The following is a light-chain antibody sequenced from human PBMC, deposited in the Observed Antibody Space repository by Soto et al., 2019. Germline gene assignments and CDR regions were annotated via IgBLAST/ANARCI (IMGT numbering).Light chain of an antibody. J-gene: IGKJ3*01. CDR1: QSVSSNY. Sequence: EIVLTQSPGTLSLSPGERATLSCRASQSVSSNYLAWYQQKPGQAPRLLVSGVSTRATGIPDRFGGSGSGTDFTLTISSLQSEDSAVYYCHQYNSWPRGTFGPGTKVEIK. V-gene: IGKV3-20*01. CDR2: GVS. CDR3: HQYNSWPRGT.